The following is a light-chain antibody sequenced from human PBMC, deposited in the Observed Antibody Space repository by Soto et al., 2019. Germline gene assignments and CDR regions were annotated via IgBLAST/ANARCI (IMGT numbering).Light chain of an antibody. J-gene: IGLJ2*01. CDR1: SSNIGSNY. CDR2: RND. Sequence: QSVLTKPPSASGTPGQRVTISCSGSSSNIGSNYVYWYQQLPGSAPKLLIYRNDQRPSGVPDRFSGSKSGTSASLAISGLRSEYEADYYCAAWDDSLSAVVFGGGTKLTVL. V-gene: IGLV1-47*01. CDR3: AAWDDSLSAVV.